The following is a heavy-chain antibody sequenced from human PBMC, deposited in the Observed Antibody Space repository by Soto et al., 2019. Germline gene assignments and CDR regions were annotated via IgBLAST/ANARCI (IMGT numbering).Heavy chain of an antibody. CDR2: INPNGGGT. CDR3: AREVNRNWLYGMDV. V-gene: IGHV1-2*04. CDR1: GYTFTDYY. J-gene: IGHJ6*02. Sequence: ASVKVSCKASGYTFTDYYMHWVRQVTGQGLEWMGWINPNGGGTNYAQKFQGWLTMTRDTSISTTYMELSRLTSDDTAIYYCAREVNRNWLYGMDVWGQGTTVTVSS. D-gene: IGHD2-21*01.